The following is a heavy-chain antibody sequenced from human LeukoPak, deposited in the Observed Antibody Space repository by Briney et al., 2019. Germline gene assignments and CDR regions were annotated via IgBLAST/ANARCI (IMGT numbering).Heavy chain of an antibody. CDR2: ISYDGSNK. V-gene: IGHV3-30*18. D-gene: IGHD6-19*01. J-gene: IGHJ3*02. CDR1: GFTFSSYG. Sequence: GRSLRLSCAASGFTFSSYGMHGVRQAPGKGLEWVAVISYDGSNKYYADSVKGRFTISRDNSKNTLYLQMNSLRAEDTAVYYCAKDYTSGWYSAFDIWGQGTMVTVSS. CDR3: AKDYTSGWYSAFDI.